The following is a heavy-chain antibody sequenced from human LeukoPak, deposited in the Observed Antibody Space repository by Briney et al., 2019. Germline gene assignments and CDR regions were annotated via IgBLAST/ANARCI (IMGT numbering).Heavy chain of an antibody. D-gene: IGHD3-10*01. CDR2: ISGSGGST. CDR1: GFTFSSYA. V-gene: IGHV3-23*01. J-gene: IGHJ6*03. Sequence: PGGSLRLSCAASGFTFSSYAMSWVRQAPGKGLEWVSVISGSGGSTYYADSVKGRFTISRDNANNSLSLQMNSLRAEDSALYHCAKSSPYYGSGRGYYYMDVWGKGTTVTVSS. CDR3: AKSSPYYGSGRGYYYMDV.